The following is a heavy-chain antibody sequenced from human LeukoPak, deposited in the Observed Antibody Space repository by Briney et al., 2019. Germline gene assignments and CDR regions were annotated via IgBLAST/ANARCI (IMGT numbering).Heavy chain of an antibody. Sequence: SVKVSCKASGGTFSSYAISWVRQAPGQGLEWMGGIIPIFGTANYAQKFQGRVTITADESTSTAYMELSGLRSEDTAVHYCALDYGSGYWYFDLWGRGTLVTVSS. CDR1: GGTFSSYA. D-gene: IGHD3-10*01. CDR3: ALDYGSGYWYFDL. V-gene: IGHV1-69*01. J-gene: IGHJ2*01. CDR2: IIPIFGTA.